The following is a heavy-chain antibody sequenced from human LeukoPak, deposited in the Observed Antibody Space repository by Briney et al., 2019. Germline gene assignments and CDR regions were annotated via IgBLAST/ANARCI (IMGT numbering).Heavy chain of an antibody. CDR1: GYIFTHYW. V-gene: IGHV5-51*01. J-gene: IGHJ4*02. D-gene: IGHD3-22*01. Sequence: GESLQISCQGSGYIFTHYWIGWVRPVPGKGPEWMGIIYPGDSDSRYSPSFQGQVTISADKSITTAYLQWSSLKASDTAMYYCARRSDYDSSGYRNFDYWGQGTLVTVSS. CDR3: ARRSDYDSSGYRNFDY. CDR2: IYPGDSDS.